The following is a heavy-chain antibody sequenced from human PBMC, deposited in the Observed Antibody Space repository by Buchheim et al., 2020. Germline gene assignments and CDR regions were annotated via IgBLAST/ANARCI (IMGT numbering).Heavy chain of an antibody. CDR2: MNPNSGNT. D-gene: IGHD2-21*01. CDR3: ARDHGVVIAIEMYYYGMDV. CDR1: GYTFTSYD. V-gene: IGHV1-8*01. Sequence: QVQLVQSGAEVKKPGASVKVSCKASGYTFTSYDINWVRQATGQGLEWMGWMNPNSGNTGYAQKFQGRVTMTRNTSISTAYMELSSLRSEDTAVYYCARDHGVVIAIEMYYYGMDVWGQGTT. J-gene: IGHJ6*02.